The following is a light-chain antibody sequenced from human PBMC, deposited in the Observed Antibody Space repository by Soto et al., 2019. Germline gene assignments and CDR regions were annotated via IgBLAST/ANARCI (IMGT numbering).Light chain of an antibody. V-gene: IGLV1-40*01. J-gene: IGLJ3*02. CDR2: GNT. Sequence: QTVVTQPPSVSGAPGQRVTISCTGSSSNIGAGYDVHWYQQLPGTAPKVLIYGNTNRPSGVPDRFSGSKSGTSASLAITGLQAEDEADYYCQSYDSSLSGLRVVFGGGTKVTVL. CDR3: QSYDSSLSGLRVV. CDR1: SSNIGAGYD.